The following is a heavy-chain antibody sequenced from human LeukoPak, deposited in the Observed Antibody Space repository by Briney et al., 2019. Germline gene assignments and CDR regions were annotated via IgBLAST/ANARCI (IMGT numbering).Heavy chain of an antibody. CDR2: LNPNNGAT. V-gene: IGHV1-2*02. D-gene: IGHD5-18*01. Sequence: VASVKVSCKASGYTFNAHYIHWVRQAPGQGLEWMGWLNPNNGATHYAQKFQGRVTMTRDTSISTAYMELSRLRSDDTTVYYCARDIVMVTYWFDPWGQGTLVTVSS. CDR1: GYTFNAHY. J-gene: IGHJ5*02. CDR3: ARDIVMVTYWFDP.